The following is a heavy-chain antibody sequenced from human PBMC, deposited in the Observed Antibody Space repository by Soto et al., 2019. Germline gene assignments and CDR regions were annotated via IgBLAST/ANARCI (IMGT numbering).Heavy chain of an antibody. V-gene: IGHV5-51*01. CDR1: GYSFTSYW. J-gene: IGHJ6*02. CDR3: AMSGYEKGYYYYYGMDV. Sequence: PGESLKISCKGSGYSFTSYWIGWVRQMPGKGLEWMGIIYPGDSDIRYSPSFQGQVTISADKSISTAYLQWSSLKASDTAMYYCAMSGYEKGYYYYYGMDVWGQGTTVTVSS. D-gene: IGHD3-3*01. CDR2: IYPGDSDI.